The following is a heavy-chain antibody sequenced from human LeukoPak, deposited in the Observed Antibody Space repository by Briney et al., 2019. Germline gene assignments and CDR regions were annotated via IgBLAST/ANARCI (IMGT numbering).Heavy chain of an antibody. V-gene: IGHV1-2*02. D-gene: IGHD3-22*01. CDR1: GYTFTDYY. J-gene: IGHJ4*02. Sequence: ASVKVSCKASGYTFTDYYIHWVRQAPGQGLEWMGWINPNSGDTDFAQKFQGMVTMTRDTSISTAYMGLSRLRSDDTAVFYCARSNTSGYYPPTLQYWGQGTLVAVSS. CDR3: ARSNTSGYYPPTLQY. CDR2: INPNSGDT.